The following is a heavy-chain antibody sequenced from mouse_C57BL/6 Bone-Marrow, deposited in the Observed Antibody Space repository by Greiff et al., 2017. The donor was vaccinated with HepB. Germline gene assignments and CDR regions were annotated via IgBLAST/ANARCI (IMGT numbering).Heavy chain of an antibody. D-gene: IGHD1-1*01. CDR1: GFTFSSYA. Sequence: EVKLEESGGGLVKPGGSLKLSCAASGFTFSSYAMSWVRQTPEKRLEWVATISDGGSYTYYPDNVKGRFTISRDNAKNNLYLQMSHLKSEDTAMYYCAREGGTFITTVPGAYWGQGTLVTVSA. J-gene: IGHJ3*01. CDR2: ISDGGSYT. CDR3: AREGGTFITTVPGAY. V-gene: IGHV5-4*01.